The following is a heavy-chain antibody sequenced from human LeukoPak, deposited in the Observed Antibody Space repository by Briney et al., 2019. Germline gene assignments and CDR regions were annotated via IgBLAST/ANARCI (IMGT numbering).Heavy chain of an antibody. CDR1: GFTFSDYY. CDR2: IYSGGST. CDR3: ARETMVRGVISYYYYGMDV. J-gene: IGHJ6*02. D-gene: IGHD3-10*01. Sequence: GGSLRLSCAASGFTFSDYYMSWVRQAPGKGLEWVSVIYSGGSTYYADSVKGRFTISRDNSKNTLYLQMNSLRAEDTAVYYCARETMVRGVISYYYYGMDVWGQGTTVIVSS. V-gene: IGHV3-53*01.